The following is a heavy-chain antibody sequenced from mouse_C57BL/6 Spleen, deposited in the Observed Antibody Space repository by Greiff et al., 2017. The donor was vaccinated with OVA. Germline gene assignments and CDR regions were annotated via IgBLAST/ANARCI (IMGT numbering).Heavy chain of an antibody. Sequence: DVKLVESGGGLVKPGGSLKLSCAASGFTFSSYTMSWVRQTPEKRLEWVATISGGGGNTYYPDSVKGRFTISRDNAKNTLYLQMSSLRSEDTALYYCARHEHYYGSSAWFAYWGQGTLVTVSA. J-gene: IGHJ3*01. CDR1: GFTFSSYT. CDR2: ISGGGGNT. D-gene: IGHD1-1*01. V-gene: IGHV5-9*01. CDR3: ARHEHYYGSSAWFAY.